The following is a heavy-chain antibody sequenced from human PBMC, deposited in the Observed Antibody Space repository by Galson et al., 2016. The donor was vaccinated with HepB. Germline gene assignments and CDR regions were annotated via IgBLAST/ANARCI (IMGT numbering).Heavy chain of an antibody. D-gene: IGHD3-10*01. Sequence: SLRLSCAASGFSFSDSYMNWIRQAPGKGLEWVSYISSSGSTIYYADSVKGRFTISRDNARNSLYLQMNSLRAEDTAVYVCARGHQLLWNGLDVWGQGTTVTVSS. J-gene: IGHJ6*02. CDR2: ISSSGSTI. CDR1: GFSFSDSY. V-gene: IGHV3-11*01. CDR3: ARGHQLLWNGLDV.